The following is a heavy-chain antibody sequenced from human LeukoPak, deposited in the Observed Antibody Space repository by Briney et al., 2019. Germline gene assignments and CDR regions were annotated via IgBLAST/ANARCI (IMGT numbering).Heavy chain of an antibody. J-gene: IGHJ4*02. Sequence: GGSLRLSCAASGFTFSSYEMNWVRQAPGKGLEWVSYISSSGSTIYYADSVKGRFTISRDNAKNSLYLQMNSLRAKDTAVYYCARETCSGGSCYFDYWGQGTLVTVSS. CDR2: ISSSGSTI. D-gene: IGHD2-15*01. CDR1: GFTFSSYE. V-gene: IGHV3-48*03. CDR3: ARETCSGGSCYFDY.